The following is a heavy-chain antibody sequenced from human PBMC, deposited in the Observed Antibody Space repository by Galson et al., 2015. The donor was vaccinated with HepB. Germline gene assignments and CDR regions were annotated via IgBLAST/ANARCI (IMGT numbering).Heavy chain of an antibody. J-gene: IGHJ4*02. CDR2: MSYDGSNE. V-gene: IGHV3-30*18. D-gene: IGHD3-16*01. CDR1: GFTFSNSG. CDR3: ANSFRLYQIDY. Sequence: SLRLSCAASGFTFSNSGMHWVRQAPGKGLEWVTLMSYDGSNEYYADSVKGRFTISRDNSKNTLYLQMNSLRVEDTAVYFCANSFRLYQIDYWGQGTLVTVSS.